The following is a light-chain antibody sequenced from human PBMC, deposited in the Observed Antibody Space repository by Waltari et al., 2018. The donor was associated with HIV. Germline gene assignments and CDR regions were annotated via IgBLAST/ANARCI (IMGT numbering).Light chain of an antibody. CDR1: SSDIGAYNF. Sequence: QSALTQPPSASGSPGPSVAISCTGTSSDIGAYNFVSWYQQQPGSAPKLIIFEVTKRPTGVPDRFSCSKSGNTASLTVSGLLPEDDADYYCSSYAGSNRFVVFGGGTRLTVL. V-gene: IGLV2-8*01. CDR3: SSYAGSNRFVV. CDR2: EVT. J-gene: IGLJ2*01.